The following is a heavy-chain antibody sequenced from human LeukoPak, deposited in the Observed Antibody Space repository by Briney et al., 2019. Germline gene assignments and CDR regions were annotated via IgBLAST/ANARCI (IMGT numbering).Heavy chain of an antibody. CDR2: TSYNGKNK. CDR3: AKGDNYYDSSGYYHVRALFDY. CDR1: GFTFSSYA. V-gene: IGHV3-30*04. Sequence: GGSLRLSCVGSGFTFSSYAMHWVRQAPGKGLEWVAGTSYNGKNKFYADSVKGRLSISRDSSKNTLYVQMDSLRAEDTAVYYCAKGDNYYDSSGYYHVRALFDYWGQGALVTVSS. D-gene: IGHD3-22*01. J-gene: IGHJ4*02.